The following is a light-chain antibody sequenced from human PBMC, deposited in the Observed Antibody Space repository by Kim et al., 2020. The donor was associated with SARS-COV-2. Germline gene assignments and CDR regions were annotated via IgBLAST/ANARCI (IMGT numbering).Light chain of an antibody. CDR3: SSYIRGSTNYV. CDR2: EVS. V-gene: IGLV2-14*01. J-gene: IGLJ1*01. CDR1: SSDVGGYKY. Sequence: SITISCTGTSSDVGGYKYDSWYQHHPGKAPKLVIYEVSNRPSGVSDRFSGSKSGNTASLTISGLQAEDEADYYCSSYIRGSTNYVFGTGTKVTVL.